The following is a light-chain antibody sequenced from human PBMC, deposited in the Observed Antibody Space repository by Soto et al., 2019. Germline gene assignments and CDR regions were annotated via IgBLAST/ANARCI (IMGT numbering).Light chain of an antibody. V-gene: IGLV2-8*01. CDR1: SSDVGGYNY. CDR3: SSYGGSNNYV. CDR2: EVS. J-gene: IGLJ1*01. Sequence: QSALTQHPSASGSPGQSVTISCTGTSSDVGGYNYVSWYQHHPGKGPKLMIYEVSKRPSGVPDRFSGSKSGNTASLTVSGLQAEDEADYYCSSYGGSNNYVFGTGTKLTVL.